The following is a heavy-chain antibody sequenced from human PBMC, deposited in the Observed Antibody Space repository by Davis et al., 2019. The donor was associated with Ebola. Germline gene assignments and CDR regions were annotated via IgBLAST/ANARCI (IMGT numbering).Heavy chain of an antibody. CDR2: ISSSSSTI. D-gene: IGHD3-16*02. V-gene: IGHV3-48*02. CDR1: GFTFNKYE. J-gene: IGHJ4*02. Sequence: GESLKISCAASGFTFNKYEMNWVRQAPGKGLEWVSYISSSSSTIYYADSVKGRFTISRDNAKNSLYLQMNSLRDEDTAVYYCARESYDYIWGSYRYYFDYWGQGTLVTVSS. CDR3: ARESYDYIWGSYRYYFDY.